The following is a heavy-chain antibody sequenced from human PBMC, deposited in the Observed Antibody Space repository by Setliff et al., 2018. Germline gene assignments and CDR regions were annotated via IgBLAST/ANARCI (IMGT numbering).Heavy chain of an antibody. CDR2: INPIFGTA. V-gene: IGHV1-69*05. Sequence: SVKVSCKASGGTFTNYAINWVRQAPGQGLEWMGGINPIFGTADYTQNFQGRVTITTDESTTTVYMELSSLRSEDTAVYYCARAPLESGYYYGQGHYFDNWGQGTLVTVSS. CDR3: ARAPLESGYYYGQGHYFDN. J-gene: IGHJ4*02. D-gene: IGHD5-18*01. CDR1: GGTFTNYA.